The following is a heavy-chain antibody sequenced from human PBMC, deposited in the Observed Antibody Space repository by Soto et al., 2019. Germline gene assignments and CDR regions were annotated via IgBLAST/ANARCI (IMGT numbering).Heavy chain of an antibody. CDR2: IYYSGST. V-gene: IGHV4-31*03. J-gene: IGHJ1*01. Sequence: SETLSLTCTVSGGSISSGGYYWSWIRQHPGKGLEWIGYIYYSGSTYYNPSLKSRVTISVDTSKNQFSLKLSSVTAADTAVYYCASVYYDYVWGSYRLPYFQHWGQGTLVTVS. D-gene: IGHD3-16*02. CDR3: ASVYYDYVWGSYRLPYFQH. CDR1: GGSISSGGYY.